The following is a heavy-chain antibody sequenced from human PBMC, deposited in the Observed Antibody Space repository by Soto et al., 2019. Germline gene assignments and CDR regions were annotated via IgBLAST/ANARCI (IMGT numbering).Heavy chain of an antibody. J-gene: IGHJ6*02. CDR1: GYSFTSYW. Sequence: GESLKISCKGSGYSFTSYWIGWVRQMPGKGLEWMGIIYPGDSDTRYSPSFQGQVTISADKSISTAYLQWSSLKASDTAMYYCARHTGQRGYNPLGSYYYGMDVWGQGTTVTVSS. CDR2: IYPGDSDT. D-gene: IGHD1-1*01. V-gene: IGHV5-51*01. CDR3: ARHTGQRGYNPLGSYYYGMDV.